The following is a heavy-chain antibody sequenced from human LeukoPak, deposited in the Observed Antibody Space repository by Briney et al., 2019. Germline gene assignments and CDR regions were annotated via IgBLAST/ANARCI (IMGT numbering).Heavy chain of an antibody. CDR1: GFTFSSYW. V-gene: IGHV3-74*01. Sequence: GGSLRLSCAASGFTFSSYWMHWVRQTPGKGLVWVSRISTDASSTTYADSGKGRFTISRDNAKDTLYLQMNSLRAEDTAVYYCTGHHQAYSRTYWGQGTLVTVSS. D-gene: IGHD6-13*01. CDR3: TGHHQAYSRTY. CDR2: ISTDASST. J-gene: IGHJ4*02.